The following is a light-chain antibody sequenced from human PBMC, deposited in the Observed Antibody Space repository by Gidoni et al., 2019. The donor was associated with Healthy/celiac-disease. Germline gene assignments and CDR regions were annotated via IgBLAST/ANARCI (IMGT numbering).Light chain of an antibody. CDR1: QGVSSY. CDR2: DAS. J-gene: IGKJ1*01. CDR3: QQRGNWPPWT. Sequence: EIVLTQPSATLSLSQGERATLSCGASQGVSSYLAWYQQKPGQAPRLLIYDASNRATGIPARFSGSGSGTDFTLTISSLEPEDFAVYYCQQRGNWPPWTFGQGTKVEIK. V-gene: IGKV3-11*01.